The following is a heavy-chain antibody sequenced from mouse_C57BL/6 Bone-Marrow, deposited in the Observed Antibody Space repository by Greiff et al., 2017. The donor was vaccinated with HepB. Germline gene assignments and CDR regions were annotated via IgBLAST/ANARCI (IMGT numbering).Heavy chain of an antibody. Sequence: VKLVESGAELARPGASVKLSCKASGYTFTSYGISWVKQRTGQGLEWIGEIYPRSGNTYYNEKFKGKATLTADKSSSTAYMELRSLTSEDSAVYFCANYGGVMDYWGQGTSVTVSS. J-gene: IGHJ4*01. V-gene: IGHV1-81*01. CDR2: IYPRSGNT. CDR1: GYTFTSYG. D-gene: IGHD1-1*02. CDR3: ANYGGVMDY.